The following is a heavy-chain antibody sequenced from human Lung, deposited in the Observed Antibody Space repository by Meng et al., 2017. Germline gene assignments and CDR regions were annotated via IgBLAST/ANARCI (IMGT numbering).Heavy chain of an antibody. Sequence: QGQLPQWGAGLLKPSETLSLTCVGSGGSFSDYYWSWIRQPPGKGLEWIGEINHSGSTNYNPSLESRATISVDTSQNNLSLKLSSVTAADSAVYYCARGPTTMAHDFDYWGQGTLVTVSS. D-gene: IGHD4-11*01. CDR3: ARGPTTMAHDFDY. J-gene: IGHJ4*02. V-gene: IGHV4-34*01. CDR2: INHSGST. CDR1: GGSFSDYY.